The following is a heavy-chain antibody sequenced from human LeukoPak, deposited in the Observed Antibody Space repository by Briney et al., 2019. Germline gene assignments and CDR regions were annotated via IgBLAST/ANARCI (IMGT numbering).Heavy chain of an antibody. D-gene: IGHD5-24*01. V-gene: IGHV4-59*01. CDR3: ARGPFSRDGYNFNGMDV. CDR1: GGSISSYY. CDR2: IYYSGST. Sequence: PSETLSLTCTVSGGSISSYYWSWIRQPPGKGLEWIGYIYYSGSTNYNPSLKSRVTISVDTSKNQFSLKLSSVTAADTAVYYCARGPFSRDGYNFNGMDVWGQGTTVTVSS. J-gene: IGHJ6*02.